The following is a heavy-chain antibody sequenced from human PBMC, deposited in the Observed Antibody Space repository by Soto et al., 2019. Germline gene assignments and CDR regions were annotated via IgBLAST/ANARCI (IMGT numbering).Heavy chain of an antibody. D-gene: IGHD6-6*01. Sequence: EVQLLESGGGLVQPGGSLRLSCAASGFTFSSYAMSWVRQAPGKGLEWVSAISGSGGSTYYADSVKGRFTISRGNSKNPLYLRMNSVRAEDTAVYYCAKDGSLLHTYCSSAGFSTWGQGTLVTVSS. CDR2: ISGSGGST. J-gene: IGHJ5*02. CDR1: GFTFSSYA. V-gene: IGHV3-23*01. CDR3: AKDGSLLHTYCSSAGFST.